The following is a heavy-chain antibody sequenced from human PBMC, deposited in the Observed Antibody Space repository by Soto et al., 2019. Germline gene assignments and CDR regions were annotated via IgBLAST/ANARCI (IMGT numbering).Heavy chain of an antibody. CDR1: GFTFTSSA. D-gene: IGHD3-22*01. Sequence: SVKVSCKASGFTFTSSAVQWVRQARGQRLEWIGWIVVVSGNTNYAQKFQERVTITRDMSTSTAYMELSSLRSEDTAVYYCAADHYYDSSGYYYLGYWGQGTLVTVSS. J-gene: IGHJ4*02. CDR2: IVVVSGNT. CDR3: AADHYYDSSGYYYLGY. V-gene: IGHV1-58*01.